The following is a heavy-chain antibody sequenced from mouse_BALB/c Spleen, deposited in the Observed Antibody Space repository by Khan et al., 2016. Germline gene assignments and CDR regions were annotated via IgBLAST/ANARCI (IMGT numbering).Heavy chain of an antibody. CDR3: ARAHWDYIDY. CDR2: ISYSGST. J-gene: IGHJ2*01. D-gene: IGHD4-1*01. CDR1: GYSITSDYA. V-gene: IGHV3-2*02. Sequence: EVQLQESGPGLVKPSQSLSLTCTVTGYSITSDYAWNWIRQFPGNKLEWMGYISYSGSTSYNPSLKSRISITRDTSKNQFFLQLNSVTTEDTATYYCARAHWDYIDYWGQGTTLTVSS.